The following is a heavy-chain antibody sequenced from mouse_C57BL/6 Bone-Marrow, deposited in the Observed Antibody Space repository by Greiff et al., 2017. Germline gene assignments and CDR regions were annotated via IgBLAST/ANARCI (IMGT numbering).Heavy chain of an antibody. V-gene: IGHV5-15*01. CDR3: ARGDGNYGYAMDY. D-gene: IGHD2-1*01. CDR2: ISNLAYSI. Sequence: EVQGVESGGGLVQPGGSLKLSCAASGFTFSDYGMAWVRQAPRKGPEWVAFISNLAYSIYYADTVTGRFTISRENAKNTLYLEMSSLRSEDTAMYYCARGDGNYGYAMDYWGQGTSVTVSS. J-gene: IGHJ4*01. CDR1: GFTFSDYG.